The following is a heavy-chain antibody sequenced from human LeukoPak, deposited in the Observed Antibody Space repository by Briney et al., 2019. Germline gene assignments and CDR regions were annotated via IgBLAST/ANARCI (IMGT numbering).Heavy chain of an antibody. V-gene: IGHV3-23*01. CDR3: ANGGSGYNWNYNWFDP. CDR1: GFTFSSYA. J-gene: IGHJ5*02. Sequence: GGSLRLPCAASGFTFSSYAMSWVRQAPGKGLEWVSAISGSGGSTYYADSVKGRFTISRDNSKNTLYLQMNSLRAEDTAVYYCANGGSGYNWNYNWFDPWGQGTLVTVSS. CDR2: ISGSGGST. D-gene: IGHD1-7*01.